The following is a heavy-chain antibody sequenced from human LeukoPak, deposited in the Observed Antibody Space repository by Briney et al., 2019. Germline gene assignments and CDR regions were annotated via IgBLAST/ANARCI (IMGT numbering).Heavy chain of an antibody. V-gene: IGHV4-59*01. CDR1: GGSISSYY. D-gene: IGHD3-9*01. CDR3: ARELRYFDWLPHGTDAFDI. Sequence: SETLSLTCTVSGGSISSYYWSWIRQPPGKGLEWIEYIYYSGSTNYNPSLKSRVTISVDTSKNQFSLKLSSVTAADTAVYYCARELRYFDWLPHGTDAFDIWGQGTMVTVSS. CDR2: IYYSGST. J-gene: IGHJ3*02.